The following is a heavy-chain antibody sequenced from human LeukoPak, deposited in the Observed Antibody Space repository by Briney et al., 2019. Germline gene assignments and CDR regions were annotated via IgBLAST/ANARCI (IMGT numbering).Heavy chain of an antibody. J-gene: IGHJ4*02. Sequence: GGSLRLSCAASGFTFSSYAMSWVRQAPGKGLEWVSVISGSGGSTYYADSVKGRFTISRDNAKNSLYLQMNSLRAEDTAVYYCAREEGYCSGGSCYSLYYFDYWGQGTLVTVSS. V-gene: IGHV3-23*01. CDR2: ISGSGGST. CDR3: AREEGYCSGGSCYSLYYFDY. D-gene: IGHD2-15*01. CDR1: GFTFSSYA.